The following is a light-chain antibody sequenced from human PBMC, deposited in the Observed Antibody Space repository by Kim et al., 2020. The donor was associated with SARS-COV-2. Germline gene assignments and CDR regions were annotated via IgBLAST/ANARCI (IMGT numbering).Light chain of an antibody. J-gene: IGLJ2*01. CDR1: SCDVGSYNL. CDR2: EVS. Sequence: QSITISCTGTSCDVGSYNLVSWYQQHPGKAPKLMIYEVSKRPSGVSNRFSGSKSGNTASLTISGLQAEDEADYYCCSYAGSSTLGVFGGGTQLTVL. V-gene: IGLV2-23*02. CDR3: CSYAGSSTLGV.